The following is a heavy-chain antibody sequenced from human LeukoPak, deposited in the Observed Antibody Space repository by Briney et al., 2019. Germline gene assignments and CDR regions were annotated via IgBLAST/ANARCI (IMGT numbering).Heavy chain of an antibody. CDR1: GYSFTSYW. V-gene: IGHV5-51*01. Sequence: GESLKISCKGSGYSFTSYWIGWVRQMPGKGLEWMGIIYPGDSDTRYSPSFQGQVTVSADKSISTAYLQWSSLKASDTAMYYYAKCATRWIQQWWYFDNWGQGTLVTVSS. CDR3: AKCATRWIQQWWYFDN. D-gene: IGHD5-18*01. J-gene: IGHJ4*02. CDR2: IYPGDSDT.